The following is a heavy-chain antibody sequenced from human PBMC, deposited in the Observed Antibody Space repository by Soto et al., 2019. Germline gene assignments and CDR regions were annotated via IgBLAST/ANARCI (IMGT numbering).Heavy chain of an antibody. CDR2: IDWDDDK. CDR1: GFSLSTSGMC. Sequence: SGPTLVNPTQTLTLTCTFSGFSLSTSGMCVSWIRQPPGKALEWLALIDWDDDKYYSTSLKTRLTISKDTSKNQVVLTMTNMDPVDTATYYCARTYYYDSSGYPSIDYWGQGTLVTVSS. D-gene: IGHD3-22*01. CDR3: ARTYYYDSSGYPSIDY. V-gene: IGHV2-70*01. J-gene: IGHJ4*02.